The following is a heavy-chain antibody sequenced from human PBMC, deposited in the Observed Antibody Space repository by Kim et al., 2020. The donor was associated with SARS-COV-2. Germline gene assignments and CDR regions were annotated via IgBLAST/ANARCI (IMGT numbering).Heavy chain of an antibody. CDR1: GYTLTELS. CDR2: FDPEDGET. V-gene: IGHV1-24*01. Sequence: ASVKLSCKVSGYTLTELSMHWVRQAPGKGLEWMGGFDPEDGETIYAQKFQGRVTMTEDTSTDTAYMELSSLRSEDTAVYYCATLDSSGYYKEYYFDYWGQGTLVTVSS. J-gene: IGHJ4*02. D-gene: IGHD3-22*01. CDR3: ATLDSSGYYKEYYFDY.